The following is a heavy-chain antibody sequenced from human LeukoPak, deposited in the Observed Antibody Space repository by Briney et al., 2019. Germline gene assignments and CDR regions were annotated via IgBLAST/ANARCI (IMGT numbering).Heavy chain of an antibody. CDR1: GGSISTSNYY. CDR2: IFYSGST. V-gene: IGHV4-39*07. CDR3: ARGGSGSYYTIFDY. Sequence: PSETLSLTCTVSGGSISTSNYYWGWIRQPPGKGLEWIGNIFYSGSTYYSPYLKSRVTISLDTSRNQFSMKLNSVTAADTAVYYCARGGSGSYYTIFDYWGQGTLVTVSS. J-gene: IGHJ4*02. D-gene: IGHD3-10*01.